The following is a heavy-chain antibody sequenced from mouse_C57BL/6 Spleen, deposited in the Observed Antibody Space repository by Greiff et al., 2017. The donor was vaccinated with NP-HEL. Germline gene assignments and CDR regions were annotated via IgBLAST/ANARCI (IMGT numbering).Heavy chain of an antibody. CDR2: IYPGDGDT. CDR1: GYAFSSSW. Sequence: QVQLQQSGPELVKPGASVKISCKASGYAFSSSWMNWVKQRPGKGLEWIGRIYPGDGDTNYNGKFKGKATLTADKSSSTAYMQLSSLTSEDSAVYFCAPNWDLYYFDYWGQGTTLTVSS. D-gene: IGHD4-1*01. V-gene: IGHV1-82*01. J-gene: IGHJ2*01. CDR3: APNWDLYYFDY.